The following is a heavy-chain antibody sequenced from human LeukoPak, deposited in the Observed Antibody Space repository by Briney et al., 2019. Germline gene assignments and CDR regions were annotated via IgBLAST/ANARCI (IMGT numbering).Heavy chain of an antibody. CDR1: GLTFSSYG. CDR3: ARGTDYYDSTGFDY. D-gene: IGHD3-22*01. CDR2: IWYDGSNK. Sequence: PGRSLRLSCAASGLTFSSYGMHWVHQAPGKGLEGVAVIWYDGSNKYYADSVKGRFTISRDNSKNTLYLQMNSLRAEDTAVYYCARGTDYYDSTGFDYWGQGTLVTVSS. V-gene: IGHV3-33*01. J-gene: IGHJ4*02.